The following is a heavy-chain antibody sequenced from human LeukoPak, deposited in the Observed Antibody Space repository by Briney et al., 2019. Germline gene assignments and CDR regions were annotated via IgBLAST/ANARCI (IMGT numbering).Heavy chain of an antibody. CDR1: GFTFSSYP. V-gene: IGHV3-23*01. D-gene: IGHD3-10*01. CDR3: ASSRVYGSHDY. Sequence: GGSLRLSCTASGFTFSSYPMYWVRQAPGKGLEWVSAISGDGKNTYYAESMKGRFTLSRDNSKDTLYLQMNSLRAEDTAVYYCASSRVYGSHDYWGQGTLVTVSS. J-gene: IGHJ4*02. CDR2: ISGDGKNT.